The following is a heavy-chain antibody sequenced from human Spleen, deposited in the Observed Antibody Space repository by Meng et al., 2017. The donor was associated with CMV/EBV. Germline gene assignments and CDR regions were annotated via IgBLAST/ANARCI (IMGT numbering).Heavy chain of an antibody. CDR3: ASSHDYSNYLRVGAFDI. CDR1: GGSISGSDYY. Sequence: SETLSLTCTVSGGSISGSDYYWVWMRQPPGKRLEWIGSIYYTGSTYYNPSLKSRVTISVDTSKNQFSLKLSSVTAADTAVYYCASSHDYSNYLRVGAFDIWGQGTMVTVSS. CDR2: IYYTGST. D-gene: IGHD4-11*01. V-gene: IGHV4-39*07. J-gene: IGHJ3*02.